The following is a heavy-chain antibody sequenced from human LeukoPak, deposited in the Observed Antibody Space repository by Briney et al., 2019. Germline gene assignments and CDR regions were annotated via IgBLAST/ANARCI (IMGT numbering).Heavy chain of an antibody. CDR1: GFTFSNAW. CDR2: IKSKTDGGTT. CDR3: TTEPPPPILVTYDAFDI. Sequence: GGSLRLSCAVSGFTFSNAWMSWVRQGPGKGLEWVGRIKSKTDGGTTDYAAPVKGRFTISRDDSKNTLYLQMNSLKTEDTAVYYCTTEPPPPILVTYDAFDIWGQGTMVTVSS. J-gene: IGHJ3*02. V-gene: IGHV3-15*01. D-gene: IGHD2-21*02.